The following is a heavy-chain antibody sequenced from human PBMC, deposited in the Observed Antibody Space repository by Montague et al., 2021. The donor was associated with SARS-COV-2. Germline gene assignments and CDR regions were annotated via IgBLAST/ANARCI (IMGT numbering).Heavy chain of an antibody. CDR1: GYSISSGYY. V-gene: IGHV4-38-2*02. J-gene: IGHJ5*01. CDR2: IYHSGST. CDR3: ARDCYDYGSGSYQRWFDS. Sequence: SETLSLTCTVSGYSISSGYYWGWIRQPPWKGLEWIGSIYHSGSTXYNPSLKSRVTISVDTSKNQFSLKLSSVTAADTAVYYCARDCYDYGSGSYQRWFDSWGQGTLVTVSS. D-gene: IGHD3-10*01.